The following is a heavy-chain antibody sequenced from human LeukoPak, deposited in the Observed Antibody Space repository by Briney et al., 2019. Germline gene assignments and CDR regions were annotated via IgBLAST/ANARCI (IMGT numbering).Heavy chain of an antibody. CDR2: ITSSSSTI. CDR1: GFTFSSYT. Sequence: GGSLRLSCAASGFTFSSYTMNWVRQAPGRGLEWVSFITSSSSTIYYADSVKGRFTISRDNAKNSLYLQMNSLRAEDTAVYYCARDVSRVVPAARYFDYWGQGTLVTVSS. CDR3: ARDVSRVVPAARYFDY. J-gene: IGHJ4*02. V-gene: IGHV3-48*01. D-gene: IGHD2-2*01.